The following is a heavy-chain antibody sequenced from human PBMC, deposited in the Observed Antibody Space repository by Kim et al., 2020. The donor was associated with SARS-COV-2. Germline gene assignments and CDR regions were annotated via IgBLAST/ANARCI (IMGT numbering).Heavy chain of an antibody. J-gene: IGHJ5*02. CDR1: GDSVSSTSAT. V-gene: IGHV6-1*01. Sequence: SQTLSLTCAISGDSVSSTSATWNWIRQSPSRGLEWLGRTYYRSKWYSDYAVFVRSRITIDTDTSRNQFSLQLNSVTPEDTAVYYCARGLYISAAWNWLDPWGQGTLVTVSS. CDR2: TYYRSKWYS. CDR3: ARGLYISAAWNWLDP. D-gene: IGHD6-13*01.